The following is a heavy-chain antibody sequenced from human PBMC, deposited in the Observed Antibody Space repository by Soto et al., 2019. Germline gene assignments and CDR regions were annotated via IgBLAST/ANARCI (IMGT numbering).Heavy chain of an antibody. CDR1: GGTFSSYA. V-gene: IGHV1-69*01. D-gene: IGHD2-15*01. CDR3: ARPLGGLRYYYGMDV. Sequence: QVQLVQSGAEVKKPGSSVQVSCKASGGTFSSYAISWVRQAPGQGLAWLGGISPIFGTANYAQKFQGRVTITADESTSTAYMELSSLRSEDTAVYYCARPLGGLRYYYGMDVWGQGTTVTVSS. J-gene: IGHJ6*02. CDR2: ISPIFGTA.